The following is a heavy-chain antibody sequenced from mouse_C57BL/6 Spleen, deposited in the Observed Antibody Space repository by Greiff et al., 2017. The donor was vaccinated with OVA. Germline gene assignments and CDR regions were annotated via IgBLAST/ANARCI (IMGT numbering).Heavy chain of an antibody. Sequence: ESGPGLVKPSQSLSLTCSVTGYSITSGYYWNWIRQFPGNKLEWMGYISYDGSNNYNPSLKNRISITRDTSKNQFFLKLNSVTTEDTATYYCARDSPYYYGSSFDYWGQGTTLTVSS. CDR3: ARDSPYYYGSSFDY. CDR1: GYSITSGYY. CDR2: ISYDGSN. J-gene: IGHJ2*01. V-gene: IGHV3-6*01. D-gene: IGHD1-1*01.